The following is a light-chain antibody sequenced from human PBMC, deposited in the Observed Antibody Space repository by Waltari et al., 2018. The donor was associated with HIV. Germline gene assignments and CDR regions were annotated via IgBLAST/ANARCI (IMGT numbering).Light chain of an antibody. CDR2: QYI. J-gene: IGLJ2*01. CDR3: QSYDRRLMWV. CDR1: SSHIRAGYY. V-gene: IGLV1-40*01. Sequence: HSLLTHPPSSSGTPVQGVTISCTGCSSHIRAGYYVHWYQKSPGTAPKLLILQYIRRPSGVPDRFSGSKAVSSASLDITGLQAEDEADYYCQSYDRRLMWVFGGGTRRTV.